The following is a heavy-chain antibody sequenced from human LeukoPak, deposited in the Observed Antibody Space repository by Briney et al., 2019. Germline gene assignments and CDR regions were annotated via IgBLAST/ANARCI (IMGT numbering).Heavy chain of an antibody. V-gene: IGHV1-69*05. CDR3: ARVDRYHFYLDV. CDR2: NIPLFRTP. J-gene: IGHJ6*03. CDR1: GGTSSTHS. Sequence: GASVKVSCKASGGTSSTHSITWVRQAPGQGLEWLGGNIPLFRTPHSAQNFQGRVTITTDESTSTAYMELTSLRSDDTAIYYCARVDRYHFYLDVWGKGTTVTVSS.